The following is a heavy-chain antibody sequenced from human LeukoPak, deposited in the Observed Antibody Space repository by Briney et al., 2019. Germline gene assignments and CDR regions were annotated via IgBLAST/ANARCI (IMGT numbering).Heavy chain of an antibody. CDR3: ASHYSRPSMLFDY. CDR2: ISSSSSTI. V-gene: IGHV3-48*01. J-gene: IGHJ4*02. Sequence: GGSLRLSCAASGFTFSSHSMNWVRQAPGKGLEWVSYISSSSSTIYYADSVKGRFTISRDNAKNSLYLQMNSLRAEDTAVYYCASHYSRPSMLFDYWGQGTLVTVSS. D-gene: IGHD3-10*01. CDR1: GFTFSSHS.